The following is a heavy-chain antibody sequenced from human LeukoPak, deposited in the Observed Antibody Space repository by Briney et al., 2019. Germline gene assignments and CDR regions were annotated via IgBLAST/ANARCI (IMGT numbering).Heavy chain of an antibody. CDR2: INSDESST. CDR1: GFTFSSYW. CDR3: AKGGSRFTMVQVDY. V-gene: IGHV3-74*01. D-gene: IGHD3-10*01. J-gene: IGHJ4*02. Sequence: GGSLRLSCAASGFTFSSYWMHWVRQAPGKGLVWVSRINSDESSTSYADSVKGRFTISRDNSKNTLSLQMNSLRAEDTAVYYCAKGGSRFTMVQVDYWGQGTLVTVSS.